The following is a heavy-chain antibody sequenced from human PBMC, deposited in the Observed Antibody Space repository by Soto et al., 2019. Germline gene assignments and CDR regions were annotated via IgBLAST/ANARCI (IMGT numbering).Heavy chain of an antibody. CDR2: IYSGGYT. V-gene: IGHV3-66*01. CDR3: ARVDTAMHWYFDL. Sequence: EVQLVESGGGLVQPGGSLRLSCAASGFTVSTYYMSWVRQAPGLEWVSVIYSGGYTHYADSVKGRFTISRDNSKNTLSLQMNSLRAEDTAVYYCARVDTAMHWYFDLWGRGTVVTVSS. CDR1: GFTVSTYY. J-gene: IGHJ2*01. D-gene: IGHD5-18*01.